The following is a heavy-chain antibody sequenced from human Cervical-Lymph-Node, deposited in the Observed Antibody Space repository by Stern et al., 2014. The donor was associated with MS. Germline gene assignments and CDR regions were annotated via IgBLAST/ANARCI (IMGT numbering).Heavy chain of an antibody. V-gene: IGHV5-51*01. J-gene: IGHJ4*02. CDR1: GYSFTLYW. D-gene: IGHD1-26*01. CDR2: IYPGDYDT. Sequence: EVQLVQSGAEMKKPGESLKISCKGSGYSFTLYWIGWVRQMPGKGLEWMWIIYPGDYDTRDSPSSRGQVTISAAKSISAAYLQWSSMKDSATAMYYCAALVRGSYFYWGQGTLVTVSS. CDR3: AALVRGSYFY.